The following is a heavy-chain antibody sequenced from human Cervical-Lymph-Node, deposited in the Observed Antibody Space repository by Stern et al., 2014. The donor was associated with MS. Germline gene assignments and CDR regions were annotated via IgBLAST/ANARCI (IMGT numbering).Heavy chain of an antibody. J-gene: IGHJ6*02. CDR2: TIRIFGTA. Sequence: VQLVESGAEVKKPGSSGKVSCKASGGTFSSYAISWGRQAPGQGLEWVAGTIRIFGTANYAHTFQARVPTPADDSTSTAYMELSSLRSEDTAVYYCARGPDYYYYYYGMDVWGQGTTVTVSS. D-gene: IGHD3-3*01. CDR1: GGTFSSYA. CDR3: ARGPDYYYYYYGMDV. V-gene: IGHV1-69*01.